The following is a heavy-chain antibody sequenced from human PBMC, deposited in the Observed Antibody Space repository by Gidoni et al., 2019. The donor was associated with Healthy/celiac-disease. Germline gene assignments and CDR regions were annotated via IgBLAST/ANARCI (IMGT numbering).Heavy chain of an antibody. CDR2: ISGSGGST. D-gene: IGHD3-10*01. J-gene: IGHJ4*02. Sequence: EVQLLESGGGLVQPGGSLRLSCAASGFPFSSYAMSWVRQAPGKGLEWVSAISGSGGSTYYADSVKGRFTISRDNSKNTLYLQMNSLRAEDTAVYYCAKAYGMVQGVHPYWGQGTLVTVSS. CDR3: AKAYGMVQGVHPY. CDR1: GFPFSSYA. V-gene: IGHV3-23*01.